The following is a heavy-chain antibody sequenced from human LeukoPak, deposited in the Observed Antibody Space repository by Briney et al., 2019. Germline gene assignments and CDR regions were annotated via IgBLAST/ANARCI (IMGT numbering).Heavy chain of an antibody. CDR3: ARVPRYCSGGSCYGY. CDR1: GFTFSSYE. D-gene: IGHD2-15*01. CDR2: ISTSSSYI. Sequence: PGGSLRLSCAASGFTFSSYEMNWVRQAPGKGLEWVSSISTSSSYISYADSVKGRFTISRDNAKSSLYLQMNNLRAEDTAVYYCARVPRYCSGGSCYGYWGQGTLVTVSS. V-gene: IGHV3-21*01. J-gene: IGHJ4*02.